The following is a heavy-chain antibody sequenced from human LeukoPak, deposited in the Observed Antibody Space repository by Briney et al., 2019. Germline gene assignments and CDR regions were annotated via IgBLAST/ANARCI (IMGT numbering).Heavy chain of an antibody. J-gene: IGHJ4*02. CDR1: GFTFTSYW. CDR3: ARVLSYFGSGSYPAY. CDR2: VSPDGGRT. D-gene: IGHD3-10*01. Sequence: PGGSLRLSCAASGFTFTSYWMHWVRQVPGKRLVWIAHVSPDGGRTDYADSVKGRFTVSRDNTNHILYLQMNRLTADDTAVYYCARVLSYFGSGSYPAYWGQGTLVTVSS. V-gene: IGHV3-74*01.